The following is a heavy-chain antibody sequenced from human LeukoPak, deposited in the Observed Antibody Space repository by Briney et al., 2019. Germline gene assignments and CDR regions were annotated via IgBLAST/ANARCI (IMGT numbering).Heavy chain of an antibody. D-gene: IGHD6-13*01. CDR3: ARHLAPSSSWYPIDY. J-gene: IGHJ4*02. V-gene: IGHV4-59*08. CDR2: IYYSGST. Sequence: PSETLSLTCNVSGGSISSHYWGWIRQPPGKGLEWIGYIYYSGSTNYNPSLKSRVTISVDTSKNQFSLKLSSVTAADTAVYYCARHLAPSSSWYPIDYWGQGTLVTVSS. CDR1: GGSISSHY.